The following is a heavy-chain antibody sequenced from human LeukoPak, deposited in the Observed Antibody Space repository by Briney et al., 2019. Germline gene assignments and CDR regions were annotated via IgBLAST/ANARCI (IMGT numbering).Heavy chain of an antibody. CDR3: ARDLLDYYDSSGYDAFDI. V-gene: IGHV1-69*13. J-gene: IGHJ3*02. CDR1: GGTFSSYA. CDR2: IIPIFGTA. Sequence: ASVKVSCKASGGTFSSYAISWVRQAPGQGLEWMGGIIPIFGTANYAQKFQGGVTITADESTSTAYMELSSLRSEDTAVYYCARDLLDYYDSSGYDAFDIWGQGTMVTVSS. D-gene: IGHD3-22*01.